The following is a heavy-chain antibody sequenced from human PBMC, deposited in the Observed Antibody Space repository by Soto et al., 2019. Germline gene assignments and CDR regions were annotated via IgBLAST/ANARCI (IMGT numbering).Heavy chain of an antibody. CDR3: ASHGPPPLGHIEF. Sequence: SSVKVSCKASGGTFSSHAINWVRQAPGHGLEWMGEIIPLFATTNYAQKFQGRVTITADESTTTAYMELSSLRSEDTAVYYCASHGPPPLGHIEFWGQAILVTVFS. J-gene: IGHJ4*02. CDR1: GGTFSSHA. D-gene: IGHD3-3*01. V-gene: IGHV1-69*13. CDR2: IIPLFATT.